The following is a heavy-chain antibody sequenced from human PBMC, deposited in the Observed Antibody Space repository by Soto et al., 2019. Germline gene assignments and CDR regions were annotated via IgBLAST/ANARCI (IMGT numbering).Heavy chain of an antibody. V-gene: IGHV4-38-2*01. D-gene: IGHD3-3*02. CDR1: GDSISSGYY. J-gene: IGHJ4*02. Sequence: SETLSLTCAVSGDSISSGYYWAWIRQPPGKGLEWIGSIYHSGTTYYNPSLKSRVTISIDTSKNQFSLKLRSVTAADTAVYYCARLPSRHLVDYWGQGTLVIVSS. CDR3: ARLPSRHLVDY. CDR2: IYHSGTT.